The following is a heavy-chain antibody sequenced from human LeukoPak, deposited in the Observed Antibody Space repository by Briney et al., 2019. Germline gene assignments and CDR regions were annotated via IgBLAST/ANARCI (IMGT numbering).Heavy chain of an antibody. CDR1: GYTFTNYY. CDR2: INTNTGNP. V-gene: IGHV7-4-1*02. Sequence: ASVKVSCKASGYTFTNYYLHWVRQAPGQGLEWMGWINTNTGNPTYAQGFTGRFVFSLDTSVSTAYLQISSLKAEDTAVYYCAREGYVLTPSIRNYYGMDVWGQGTTVTVSS. J-gene: IGHJ6*02. CDR3: AREGYVLTPSIRNYYGMDV. D-gene: IGHD5-18*01.